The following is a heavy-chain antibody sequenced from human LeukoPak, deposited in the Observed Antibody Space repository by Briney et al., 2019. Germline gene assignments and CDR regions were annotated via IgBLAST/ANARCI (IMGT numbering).Heavy chain of an antibody. D-gene: IGHD6-19*01. CDR2: IYYSGST. Sequence: PSQTLSLTCTVSGGSISSGGYYWSWIRQHPGKGLEWIGYIYYSGSTYYNPSLKSRVTISVDTSKNQFSLKLSSVTAADTAVYYCARQAVAGYGTHYYFDYWGQGTLVTVSS. CDR3: ARQAVAGYGTHYYFDY. CDR1: GGSISSGGYY. V-gene: IGHV4-31*03. J-gene: IGHJ4*02.